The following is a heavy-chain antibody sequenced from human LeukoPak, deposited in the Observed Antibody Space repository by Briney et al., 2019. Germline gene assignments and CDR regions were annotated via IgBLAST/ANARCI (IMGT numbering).Heavy chain of an antibody. D-gene: IGHD2-2*02. CDR1: GGTFSSYA. J-gene: IGHJ4*02. V-gene: IGHV1-69*13. CDR3: ARDSHDYTSS. Sequence: ASVKVSCKASGGTFSSYAISWVRQAPGQGLEWMGGIIPIFGTANYAQKFQGRVTITADESTSTAYMELSSLRSEDAAVYYCARDSHDYTSSWGQGTLVTVSS. CDR2: IIPIFGTA.